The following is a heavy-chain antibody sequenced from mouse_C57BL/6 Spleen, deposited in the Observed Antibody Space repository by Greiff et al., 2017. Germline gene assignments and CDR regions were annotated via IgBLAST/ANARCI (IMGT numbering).Heavy chain of an antibody. CDR2: IYPGSGTT. CDR1: GYSFTDYY. CDR3: AREGDYDAMDY. Sequence: VQLQQSGPELVRPGASVKMSCKASGYSFTDYYINWVKQRPGKGLEWIGMIYPGSGTTYYNEKFKGKATLTAEKSSSTAYMQLSRLTSEDAADYFCAREGDYDAMDYWGQGTSVTVSS. V-gene: IGHV1-76*01. J-gene: IGHJ4*01.